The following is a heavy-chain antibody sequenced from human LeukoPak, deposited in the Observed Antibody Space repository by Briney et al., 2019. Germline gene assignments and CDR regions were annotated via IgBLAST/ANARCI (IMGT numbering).Heavy chain of an antibody. CDR3: VIGLPYGDYGDYYGMDV. V-gene: IGHV1-8*01. Sequence: GASVKVSCKASGYTFTSYDINWVRQATGQALEWTGWVNPNRGNTGYAQKSEARVTSTSNTSISKAYMELSSLRSERTSAYCFVIGLPYGDYGDYYGMDVWGHGTTVTASS. CDR2: VNPNRGNT. J-gene: IGHJ6*02. CDR1: GYTFTSYD. D-gene: IGHD4-17*01.